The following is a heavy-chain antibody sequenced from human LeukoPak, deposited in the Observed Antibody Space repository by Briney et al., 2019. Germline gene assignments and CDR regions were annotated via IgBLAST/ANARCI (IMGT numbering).Heavy chain of an antibody. Sequence: GGSLRLSCAASGFPFSGFWMHWVRQAPGKGLVWVSRINSDGSGTSHADSVKGRFTTSRDNAKNTLYLQMNSLRAEDTAVYYCARGHYYVMDVWGQGTTVTVSS. V-gene: IGHV3-74*01. CDR1: GFPFSGFW. CDR2: INSDGSGT. J-gene: IGHJ6*02. CDR3: ARGHYYVMDV.